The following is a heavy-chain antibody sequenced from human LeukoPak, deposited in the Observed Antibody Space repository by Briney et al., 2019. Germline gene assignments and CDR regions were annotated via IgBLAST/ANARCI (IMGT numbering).Heavy chain of an antibody. Sequence: PGRSLRLSCAASGFTFSSYGMHWVRQAPGKGLEWVAVISYDGSNKYYADSVKGRFTISRDNSKNTLYLQMNNLRAEDTAVYYCANHPIAVAGPFDYWGQGTLVTVSS. V-gene: IGHV3-30*18. CDR3: ANHPIAVAGPFDY. J-gene: IGHJ4*02. CDR2: ISYDGSNK. D-gene: IGHD6-19*01. CDR1: GFTFSSYG.